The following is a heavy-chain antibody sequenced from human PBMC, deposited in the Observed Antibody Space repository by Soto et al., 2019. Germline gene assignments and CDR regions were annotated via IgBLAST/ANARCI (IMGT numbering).Heavy chain of an antibody. CDR1: GYSFTSYG. D-gene: IGHD2-15*01. Sequence: QVQLVQSGAEVKEPGASVKVSCKASGYSFTSYGVSWVRQAPGQGLEWMGWISTFNGKTDYAERLQGRVTMTTDTSQKHAYMGLRGLRSDDTAIFYCARSCSCRNCYFIYWGQGTLVAVSS. CDR2: ISTFNGKT. J-gene: IGHJ4*02. V-gene: IGHV1-18*01. CDR3: ARSCSCRNCYFIY.